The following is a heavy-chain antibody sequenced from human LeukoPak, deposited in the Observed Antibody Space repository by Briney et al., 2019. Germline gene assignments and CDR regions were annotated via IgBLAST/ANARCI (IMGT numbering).Heavy chain of an antibody. D-gene: IGHD5-18*01. J-gene: IGHJ5*02. Sequence: VGSLILSFPASGFRFSSYTMMWVRRAPAKGLEWVSTLTSSDGAAYYPDSVKGQFSISRDNSKDTLYLQMNSPRPENTAVYYSAKGATHDTVDWFEPWGQGNLVSVSS. CDR1: GFRFSSYT. CDR3: AKGATHDTVDWFEP. V-gene: IGHV3-23*01. CDR2: LTSSDGAA.